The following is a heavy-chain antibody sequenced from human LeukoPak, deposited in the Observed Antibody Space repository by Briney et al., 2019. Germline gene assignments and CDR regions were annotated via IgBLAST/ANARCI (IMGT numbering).Heavy chain of an antibody. D-gene: IGHD3-22*01. Sequence: SETLSLTCAVYGGSFSGYHWTWTRQSPGKGLEWIGDINPSGSTYYNPSLKSRLTISVDTSKNQFSLKLRSVTAADTAVYYCARGRHDITMIVVVMTSVSYYLDVWGKGTTVTVS. V-gene: IGHV4-34*01. CDR2: INPSGST. J-gene: IGHJ6*03. CDR3: ARGRHDITMIVVVMTSVSYYLDV. CDR1: GGSFSGYH.